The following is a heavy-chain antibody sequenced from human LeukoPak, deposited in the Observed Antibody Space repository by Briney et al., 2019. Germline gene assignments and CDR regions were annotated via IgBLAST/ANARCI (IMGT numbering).Heavy chain of an antibody. D-gene: IGHD2-2*01. CDR2: IYHSGGT. CDR1: GGSISSSGYY. V-gene: IGHV4-30-2*01. CDR3: ARTRDIVVVPIAPPIRYFDY. J-gene: IGHJ4*02. Sequence: KPSETLSLTCIVSGGSISSSGYYWSWIRQPPGKGLEWIGYIYHSGGTYYNPSLKSRVAISVDRSKNEFSLKLSSVTAADTAVYYCARTRDIVVVPIAPPIRYFDYWGRGTLVTVSS.